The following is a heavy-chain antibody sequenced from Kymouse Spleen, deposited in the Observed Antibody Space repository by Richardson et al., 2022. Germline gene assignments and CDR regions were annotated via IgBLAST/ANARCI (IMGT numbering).Heavy chain of an antibody. D-gene: IGHD1-7*01. J-gene: IGHJ4*02. CDR2: IYYSGST. CDR1: GGSISSSSYY. CDR3: ARHKGGTSFFFDY. V-gene: IGHV4-39*01. Sequence: QLQLQESGPGLVKPSETLSLTCTVSGGSISSSSYYWGWIRQPPGKGLEWIGSIYYSGSTYYNPSLKSRVTISVDTSKNQFSLKLSSVTAADTAVYYCARHKGGTSFFFDYWGQGTLVTVSS.